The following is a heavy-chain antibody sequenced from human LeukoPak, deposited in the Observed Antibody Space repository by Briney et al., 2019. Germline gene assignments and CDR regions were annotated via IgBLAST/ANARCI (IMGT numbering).Heavy chain of an antibody. CDR3: ARDQGYCSGGSCYWSDY. Sequence: GGSLRLSCAASGFTFSSYAMHWVRQAPGKGLEWVAVISYDGSNKYYADSVKGRFTISRDNSKNTLYLQMNSLRAEDTAVYYCARDQGYCSGGSCYWSDYWGQGTLVTVSS. CDR1: GFTFSSYA. J-gene: IGHJ4*02. CDR2: ISYDGSNK. V-gene: IGHV3-30-3*01. D-gene: IGHD2-15*01.